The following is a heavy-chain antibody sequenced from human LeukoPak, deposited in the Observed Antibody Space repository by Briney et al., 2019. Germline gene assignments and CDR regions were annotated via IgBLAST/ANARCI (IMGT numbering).Heavy chain of an antibody. CDR2: ISAYNGNT. J-gene: IGHJ6*02. CDR3: ARGSPAMVYYGMDV. CDR1: GYTSTSYG. Sequence: GASVKVSCKASGYTSTSYGISWVRQAPGQGLEWMGWISAYNGNTNYAQKLQGRVTMTTDTSTSTAYMELRSLRSDDTAVYYCARGSPAMVYYGMDVWGQGTTVTASS. V-gene: IGHV1-18*01. D-gene: IGHD5-18*01.